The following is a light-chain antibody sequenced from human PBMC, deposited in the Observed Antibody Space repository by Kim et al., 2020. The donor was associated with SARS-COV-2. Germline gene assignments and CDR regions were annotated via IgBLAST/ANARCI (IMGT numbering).Light chain of an antibody. CDR1: QSVVSSC. J-gene: IGKJ1*01. Sequence: SPGERATLSCRASQSVVSSCLAWYQQKPGEAPRLIIYAASSRATVLPDRFSGSGSGTDFTLTISRLEPEDFAVYYWQQYGNSPWTFGQGTKVDIK. V-gene: IGKV3-20*01. CDR3: QQYGNSPWT. CDR2: AAS.